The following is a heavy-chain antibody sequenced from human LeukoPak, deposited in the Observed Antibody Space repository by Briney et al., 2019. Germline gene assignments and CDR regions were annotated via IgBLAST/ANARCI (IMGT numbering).Heavy chain of an antibody. V-gene: IGHV4-39*01. D-gene: IGHD6-19*01. J-gene: IGHJ4*02. Sequence: SETLSLTCTVSGGSISSHSYYWGWIRQAPGKGLEWIGSIYYSGNTYYNPSLRSRVTISVDTSKNQFSLELRSVIAAVYYCARHDAAAVVEYWGQGILVTVSS. CDR2: IYYSGNT. CDR1: GGSISSHSYY. CDR3: ARHDAAAVVEY.